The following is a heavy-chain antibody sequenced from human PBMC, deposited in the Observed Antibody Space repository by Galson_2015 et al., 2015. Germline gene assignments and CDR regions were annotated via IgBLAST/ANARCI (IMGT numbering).Heavy chain of an antibody. CDR1: GFTFSSYS. J-gene: IGHJ4*02. Sequence: SLRLSCAASGFTFSSYSMNWVHQAPGKGLEWVSYISSYSNTIYYADSVKGRFTISRDNAKNSLYLQMNSLRDEDTAVYYCARPRSGYYHFDYWGQGTLVTVSS. CDR2: ISSYSNTI. CDR3: ARPRSGYYHFDY. D-gene: IGHD3-3*01. V-gene: IGHV3-48*02.